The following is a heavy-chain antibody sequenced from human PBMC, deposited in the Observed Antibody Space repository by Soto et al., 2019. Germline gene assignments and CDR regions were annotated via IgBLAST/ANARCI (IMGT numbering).Heavy chain of an antibody. V-gene: IGHV3-66*01. D-gene: IGHD2-15*01. CDR3: AREYPGGSPMDV. CDR1: GFTVSTNY. J-gene: IGHJ6*03. Sequence: GGSLRLSCAASGFTVSTNYMNWVRQAPGKGLEWVSVIYSGGSTYYADSVRGRFTISRDNSKNTLYLQMNSLRAEDTAVSYCAREYPGGSPMDVWGTGTTVTVSS. CDR2: IYSGGST.